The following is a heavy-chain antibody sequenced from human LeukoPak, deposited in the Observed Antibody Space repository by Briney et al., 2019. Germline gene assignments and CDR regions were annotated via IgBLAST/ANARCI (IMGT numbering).Heavy chain of an antibody. CDR3: ARGPQYCTGGSCYSGFDY. V-gene: IGHV3-66*01. D-gene: IGHD2-15*01. CDR2: TYSGGST. CDR1: GFTVSSNY. Sequence: GGSLRLSCAASGFTVSSNYMSWVRQAPGKGLEWVSVTYSGGSTYYADSVKGRFTISRDNSKNTLYPQMNSLRAEDTAVYYCARGPQYCTGGSCYSGFDYWGQGTLVTVSS. J-gene: IGHJ4*02.